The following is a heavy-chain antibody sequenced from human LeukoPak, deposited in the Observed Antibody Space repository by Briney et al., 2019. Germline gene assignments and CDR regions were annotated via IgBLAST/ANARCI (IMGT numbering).Heavy chain of an antibody. V-gene: IGHV1-2*02. Sequence: GASVKVSCKASGYTFTSYDINWVRQATGQGLEWMGWINPNSGGTNYAQKFQGRVTMTRDTSISTAYMELSRLRSEDTAVYYCARDNSGLDYWGQGTLVTVSS. CDR1: GYTFTSYD. CDR2: INPNSGGT. D-gene: IGHD6-25*01. CDR3: ARDNSGLDY. J-gene: IGHJ4*02.